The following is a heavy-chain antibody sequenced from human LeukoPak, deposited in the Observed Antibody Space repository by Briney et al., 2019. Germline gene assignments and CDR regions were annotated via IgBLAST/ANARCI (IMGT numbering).Heavy chain of an antibody. J-gene: IGHJ4*02. Sequence: GGSLRLSCAASGFTVSSNYMSWVRQPPGKGLVWVSRINSDGSSTNYADSVKGRLTISRDNAKNTLYLHMNSLRAEDTAVYYCVRSVYDSSGYYRVLEYWGQGTLVTVSS. CDR2: INSDGSST. CDR1: GFTVSSNY. CDR3: VRSVYDSSGYYRVLEY. D-gene: IGHD3-22*01. V-gene: IGHV3-74*01.